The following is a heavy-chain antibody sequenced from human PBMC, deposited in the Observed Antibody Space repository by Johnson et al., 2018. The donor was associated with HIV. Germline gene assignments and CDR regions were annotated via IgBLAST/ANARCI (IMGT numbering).Heavy chain of an antibody. D-gene: IGHD3-3*01. Sequence: VQLVESGGGVVQPGRSLRLSCAASEFTLSNYAMHWVRQAPGKGLEWVALISYDGSNKYYADSVKGRFTISRDNSKNTLYLQMNSLRAEDTAVYYCAKSVRYNFWSGYQGDDAFDIWGQGTMVTVSS. J-gene: IGHJ3*02. V-gene: IGHV3-30-3*02. CDR1: EFTLSNYA. CDR3: AKSVRYNFWSGYQGDDAFDI. CDR2: ISYDGSNK.